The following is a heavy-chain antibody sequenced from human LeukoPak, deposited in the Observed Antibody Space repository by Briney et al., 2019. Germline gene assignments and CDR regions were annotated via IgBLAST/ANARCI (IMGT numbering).Heavy chain of an antibody. D-gene: IGHD5-24*01. CDR2: IYSGGST. J-gene: IGHJ6*02. V-gene: IGHV3-53*05. CDR1: GFAVSSSY. Sequence: PGGSLRLSCAASGFAVSSSYMNWVRQAPGKGLEWVSLIYSGGSTHYADSVKGRFSISRDSSKNTLYLQMNTLRDEDTAVYYCVRGQTSTSPGVWGQGTTVTVSS. CDR3: VRGQTSTSPGV.